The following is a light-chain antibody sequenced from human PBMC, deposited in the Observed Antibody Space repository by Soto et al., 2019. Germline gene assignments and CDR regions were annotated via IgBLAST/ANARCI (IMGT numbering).Light chain of an antibody. CDR1: QSVSTS. CDR2: DAS. Sequence: DIQLTQSPSSLSASVGDRVMITCRASQSVSTSLNWYRQKPGKAPELLIYDASNLKRGVPSRFSGSASGADFTLTITSLPPEDSATYYCQQSHSFPYTFGQGTKLDIK. V-gene: IGKV1-39*01. J-gene: IGKJ2*01. CDR3: QQSHSFPYT.